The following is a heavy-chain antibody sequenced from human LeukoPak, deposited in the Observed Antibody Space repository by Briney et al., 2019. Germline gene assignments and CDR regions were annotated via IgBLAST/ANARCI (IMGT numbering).Heavy chain of an antibody. V-gene: IGHV3-7*01. CDR2: IKQDGSEK. Sequence: GGSLRLSCIASGFTFSSYWMTWVRQAPGKGLEWVANIKQDGSEKYYVDSVKGRFTISRDNAKNSLYLQMNSLRAEDTAVYYCARGSGDPDYWGQGMLVTVSS. J-gene: IGHJ4*02. CDR3: ARGSGDPDY. D-gene: IGHD7-27*01. CDR1: GFTFSSYW.